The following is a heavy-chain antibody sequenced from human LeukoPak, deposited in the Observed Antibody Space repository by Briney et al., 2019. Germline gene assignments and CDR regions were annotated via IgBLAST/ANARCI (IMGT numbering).Heavy chain of an antibody. CDR1: GFTFSSYG. CDR3: AKTPSRFLEWLTIDY. CDR2: IRYDGSNK. D-gene: IGHD3-3*01. J-gene: IGHJ4*02. Sequence: PGGSLRLSCAASGFTFSSYGMHWVRQAPGKGLEWVAFIRYDGSNKYYADSVKGRFTISRDNSKNTLYLQMNSLRAEDTAVYYCAKTPSRFLEWLTIDYWGQGTLVTVSS. V-gene: IGHV3-30*02.